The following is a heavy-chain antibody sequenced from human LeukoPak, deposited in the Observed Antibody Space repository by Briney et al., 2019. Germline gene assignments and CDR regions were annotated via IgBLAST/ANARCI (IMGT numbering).Heavy chain of an antibody. V-gene: IGHV3-74*01. Sequence: GGSLRLSCAASGFTFSDYWIHWVRQAPGKGLVWVSRINTDGSITNYADSVKGRFSISRDNAKNTPYLQMSSLRAEDTAVYYCARNRGPRTGFMVREAYDYWGQGTLVTVSS. CDR2: INTDGSIT. D-gene: IGHD3-10*01. CDR1: GFTFSDYW. CDR3: ARNRGPRTGFMVREAYDY. J-gene: IGHJ4*02.